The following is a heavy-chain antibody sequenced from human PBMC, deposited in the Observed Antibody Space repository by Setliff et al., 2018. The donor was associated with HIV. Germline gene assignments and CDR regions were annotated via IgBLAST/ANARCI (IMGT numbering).Heavy chain of an antibody. D-gene: IGHD2-2*01. CDR1: GFTFDNYW. CDR2: IKQDGSEK. Sequence: GSLRLSCVASGFTFDNYWMSWVRQLPGKGLERVATIKQDGSEKYYGDAVKGRLTISRDNAKRSLYLQMNSLRAEDTGIYYCARDFGRPTTFDYWGQGIPVTVSS. J-gene: IGHJ4*02. V-gene: IGHV3-7*01. CDR3: ARDFGRPTTFDY.